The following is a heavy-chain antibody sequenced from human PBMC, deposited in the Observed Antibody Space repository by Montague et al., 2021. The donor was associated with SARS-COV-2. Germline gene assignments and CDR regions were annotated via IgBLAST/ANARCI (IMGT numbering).Heavy chain of an antibody. V-gene: IGHV4-61*02. J-gene: IGHJ3*02. CDR2: IYTSGST. D-gene: IGHD2-21*01. CDR3: AREWGCDPPRVNALNI. CDR1: GGSVSSGSYY. Sequence: TLSLTCTVSGGSVSSGSYYWSWIRQPTGKGLEWVGLIYTSGSTNYNPSLKSRVTISVDTSKNQFSLKLSSVTAADTAVYFCAREWGCDPPRVNALNIWGQGTMVTVSS.